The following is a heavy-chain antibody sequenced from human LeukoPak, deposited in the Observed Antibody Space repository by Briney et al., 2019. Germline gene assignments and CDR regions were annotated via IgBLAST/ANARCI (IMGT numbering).Heavy chain of an antibody. CDR2: IHHSGST. D-gene: IGHD3-3*01. V-gene: IGHV4-38-2*02. CDR1: GYFISSGYY. Sequence: PSETLSLTCTVSGYFISSGYYWGWIRQPPGKGLQWIGSIHHSGSTYYNPSLKSRVTISVDTSKNQFSLKLSSVTAADTAVYYCARAAAFYDFWSGYPLPYFDYWGQGTLVTVSS. CDR3: ARAAAFYDFWSGYPLPYFDY. J-gene: IGHJ4*02.